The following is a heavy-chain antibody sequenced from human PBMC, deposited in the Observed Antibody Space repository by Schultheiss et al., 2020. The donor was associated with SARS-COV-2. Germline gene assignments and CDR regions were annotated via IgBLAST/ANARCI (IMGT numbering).Heavy chain of an antibody. Sequence: GGSLRLSCTVSGFTFSSYAMSWVRQAPGKGLEWVSAISGSGGSTYYADSVKGRFTISRDNSKNTLYLQMNSLRAEDTAVYYCAKVPNYYDSSGYYLTFDYWGQGTLVTVSS. CDR1: GFTFSSYA. V-gene: IGHV3-23*01. CDR3: AKVPNYYDSSGYYLTFDY. J-gene: IGHJ4*02. D-gene: IGHD3-22*01. CDR2: ISGSGGST.